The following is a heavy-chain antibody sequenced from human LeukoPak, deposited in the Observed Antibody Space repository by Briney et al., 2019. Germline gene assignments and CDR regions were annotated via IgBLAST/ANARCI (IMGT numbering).Heavy chain of an antibody. J-gene: IGHJ4*02. Sequence: SETLSLTCAVSGGSISTYYWTWIRQPPGKGLEWIGYIYYSGGSNSNPSLKSRVSISVDTSKNHFSLNLISVTAADTAVYYCARGQGYGLLNALDYWGQGTLVTVSS. CDR1: GGSISTYY. CDR2: IYYSGGS. D-gene: IGHD4-17*01. V-gene: IGHV4-59*01. CDR3: ARGQGYGLLNALDY.